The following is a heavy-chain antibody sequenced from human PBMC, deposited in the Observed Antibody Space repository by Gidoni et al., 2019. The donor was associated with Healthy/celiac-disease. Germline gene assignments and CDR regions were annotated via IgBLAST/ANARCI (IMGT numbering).Heavy chain of an antibody. CDR2: IYTRWST. CDR3: ARALIVLDLRQGAFDI. D-gene: IGHD6-6*01. CDR1: GGSLSRGSYY. J-gene: IGHJ3*02. V-gene: IGHV4-61*02. Sequence: QLQLQESGPGLVKPSQTLSLTCPVSGGSLSRGSYYGSWIRKPAGKGLEWIGRIYTRWSTNYNPSLKSRVNISVDTSKNQFSLKLSSVTAADTAVYYCARALIVLDLRQGAFDIWGQGTMVTVSS.